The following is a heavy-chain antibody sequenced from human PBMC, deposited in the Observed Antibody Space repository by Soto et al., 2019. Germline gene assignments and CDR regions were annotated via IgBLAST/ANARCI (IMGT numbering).Heavy chain of an antibody. CDR1: GYTFTSYG. CDR2: ISGYNGNT. D-gene: IGHD3-22*01. J-gene: IGHJ5*02. Sequence: ASVKVSCKATGYTFTSYGISWVRQAPGQGLEWMGWISGYNGNTNYAQKLQGRVTMTTDTSTSTAYMELRSLRSDDTAVYYCASLDSSGYSVFDPWGQGTLVTVSS. V-gene: IGHV1-18*04. CDR3: ASLDSSGYSVFDP.